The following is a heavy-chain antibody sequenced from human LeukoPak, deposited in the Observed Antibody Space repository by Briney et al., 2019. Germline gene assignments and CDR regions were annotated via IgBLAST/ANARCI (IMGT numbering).Heavy chain of an antibody. CDR3: AKDRIWSGYSKYYFDC. CDR2: ISGSGGST. V-gene: IGHV3-23*01. CDR1: GFTFSSYA. J-gene: IGHJ4*02. D-gene: IGHD3-3*01. Sequence: PGGSPRLSCAGSGFTFSSYAMNWVRQAPGKGLEWVSGISGSGGSTYYADSVKGRFTISRDNSKNTLYLQMNSLRAEDAAIYYCAKDRIWSGYSKYYFDCWGQGTLVTVSS.